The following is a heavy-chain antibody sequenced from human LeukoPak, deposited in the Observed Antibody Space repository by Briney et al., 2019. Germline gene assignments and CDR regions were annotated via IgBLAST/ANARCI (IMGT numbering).Heavy chain of an antibody. Sequence: GGSLRLSCAASGFTFSSYWMSWVRQAPGKGLEWVANIKQDGSEKYYVDSVKGRFTISRDNAKNSLYLQMNSLRAEDTAVYYCAREMVRGVMELTNWFDPWGQGTLVTVSS. CDR1: GFTFSSYW. CDR2: IKQDGSEK. CDR3: AREMVRGVMELTNWFDP. J-gene: IGHJ5*02. D-gene: IGHD3-10*01. V-gene: IGHV3-7*03.